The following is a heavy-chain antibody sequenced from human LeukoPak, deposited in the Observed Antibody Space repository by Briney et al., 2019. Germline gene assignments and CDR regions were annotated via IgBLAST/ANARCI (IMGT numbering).Heavy chain of an antibody. D-gene: IGHD3-10*01. J-gene: IGHJ3*02. CDR3: AKDRGTMVRGVPGAFDI. CDR2: ISWNSGSI. CDR1: GFTFDDYA. V-gene: IGHV3-9*01. Sequence: GRSLRLSCAASGFTFDDYAMHWVRQAPGKGLEWVSGISWNSGSIGYADSVKGRFTISRDNAKNSLYLQMNSLRAEDTALYYCAKDRGTMVRGVPGAFDIWGQGTMVTVSS.